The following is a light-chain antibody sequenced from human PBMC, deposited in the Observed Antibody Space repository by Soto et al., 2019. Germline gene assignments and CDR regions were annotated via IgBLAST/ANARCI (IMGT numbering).Light chain of an antibody. CDR3: AAWDDSLNGPG. CDR1: SSNIGSNT. CDR2: SNN. Sequence: QSVLTQPPLASGTPGQRVTISCSGSSSNIGSNTVNWYQQLPGTAPKLLIYSNNQRPSGVPDRFSGSKSGTSASLAISGLQSEDEADYYCAAWDDSLNGPGFGGGTKLTVL. J-gene: IGLJ2*01. V-gene: IGLV1-44*01.